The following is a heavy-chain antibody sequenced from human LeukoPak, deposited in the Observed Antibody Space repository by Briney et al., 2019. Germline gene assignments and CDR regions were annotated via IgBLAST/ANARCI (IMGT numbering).Heavy chain of an antibody. CDR1: GFTFGKYW. CDR3: ARSETTGTVDF. D-gene: IGHD1-1*01. J-gene: IGHJ4*02. Sequence: GGSLRLSCSASGFTFGKYWMSWVRQAPGKGLEWVANMNRDGSEEYYVDSVNGRFTVSRDNANNALFLQMASVRVEDTALYYCARSETTGTVDFWGQGTPITVSS. CDR2: MNRDGSEE. V-gene: IGHV3-7*01.